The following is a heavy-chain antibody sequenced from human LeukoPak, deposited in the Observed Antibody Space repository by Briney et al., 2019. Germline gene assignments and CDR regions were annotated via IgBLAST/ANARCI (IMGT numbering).Heavy chain of an antibody. D-gene: IGHD6-19*01. CDR3: AKTTVGCSSGRYPGWPADS. CDR2: ICGSGGCT. V-gene: IGHV3-23*01. J-gene: IGHJ4*02. Sequence: QPGGSLRLSCEASGFIFNTYAIYWVRQAPGKGLEWVSGICGSGGCTYYADSVKGRFTISRDNSKNTVYLEMNSLTADDTAVYYCAKTTVGCSSGRYPGWPADSWGQGALVTVSS. CDR1: GFIFNTYA.